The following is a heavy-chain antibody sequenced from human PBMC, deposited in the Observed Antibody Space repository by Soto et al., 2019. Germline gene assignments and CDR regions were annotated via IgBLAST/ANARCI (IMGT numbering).Heavy chain of an antibody. CDR1: GGTFSSYA. V-gene: IGHV1-69*13. CDR2: IIPIFGTA. CDR3: ARDRATGTRVLGWFDP. Sequence: GASVKVSCKASGGTFSSYAISWVRQAPGQGLEWMGGIIPIFGTANYAQKFQGRVTITADESTSTAYMELSSLRSEDTAVYYCARDRATGTRVLGWFDPWGQGTLVTVSS. J-gene: IGHJ5*02. D-gene: IGHD1-7*01.